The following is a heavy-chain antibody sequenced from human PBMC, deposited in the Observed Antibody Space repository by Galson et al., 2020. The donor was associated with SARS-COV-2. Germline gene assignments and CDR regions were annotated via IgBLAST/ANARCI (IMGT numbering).Heavy chain of an antibody. D-gene: IGHD1-20*01. CDR2: IYSGGST. CDR3: ARDLSGTLTGGYYYYGMDV. Sequence: GESLKISCAASGFTVSSNYMSWVRQAPGKGLEWVSVIYSGGSTYYADSVKGRFTISRDNSKNTLYLQMNSLRAEDTAVYYCARDLSGTLTGGYYYYGMDVWGQGTTVTVSS. J-gene: IGHJ6*02. CDR1: GFTVSSNY. V-gene: IGHV3-53*01.